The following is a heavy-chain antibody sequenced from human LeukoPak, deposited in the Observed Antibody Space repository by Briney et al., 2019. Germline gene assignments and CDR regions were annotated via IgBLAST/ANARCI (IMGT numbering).Heavy chain of an antibody. CDR3: ARSLGGVGGNYYGSSGRDDY. J-gene: IGHJ4*02. Sequence: SVKLSCKASGCTFSSYAISWVRQAPGQGLEWMGGIIPIFGTANYAQKFQGRVTITADKSTSTAYMELSRLRSDDTAVYYCARSLGGVGGNYYGSSGRDDYWGQGTLVTVSS. CDR1: GCTFSSYA. D-gene: IGHD3-22*01. V-gene: IGHV1-69*06. CDR2: IIPIFGTA.